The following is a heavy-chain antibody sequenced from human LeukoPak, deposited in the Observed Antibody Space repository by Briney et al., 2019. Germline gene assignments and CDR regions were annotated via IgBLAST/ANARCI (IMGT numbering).Heavy chain of an antibody. CDR2: IYTSGGT. Sequence: SETLSLTCTVSGGSISSYYWSWIRQPAGKGLEWIGRIYTSGGTNYNPSLTSGGNMLVETYKNQFSLKLSSVTAADTAVYYCARDRRGYGNWFDPWGQGTLVTVSS. J-gene: IGHJ5*02. CDR1: GGSISSYY. D-gene: IGHD5-12*01. CDR3: ARDRRGYGNWFDP. V-gene: IGHV4-4*07.